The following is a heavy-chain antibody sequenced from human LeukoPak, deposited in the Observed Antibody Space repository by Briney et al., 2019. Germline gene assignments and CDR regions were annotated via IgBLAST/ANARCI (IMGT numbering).Heavy chain of an antibody. Sequence: NPGGSLRLSCAASGFPFSDDWMSWVRQAPGKGLEWVGRIKKKGDGGTTDYAAPVKGRFTISRDDSKNMLYLEMSNLKIEDTAVYYCTTVTMVRDYDYWGQGTLVTVSA. D-gene: IGHD3-10*01. CDR3: TTVTMVRDYDY. J-gene: IGHJ4*02. CDR1: GFPFSDDW. CDR2: IKKKGDGGTT. V-gene: IGHV3-15*01.